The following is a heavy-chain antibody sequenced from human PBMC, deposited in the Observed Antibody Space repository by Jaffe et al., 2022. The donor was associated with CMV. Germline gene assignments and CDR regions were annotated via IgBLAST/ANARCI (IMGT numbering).Heavy chain of an antibody. V-gene: IGHV3-30*18. CDR3: ANSAYDYDFWTRPLGGFDY. Sequence: QVQLVESGGGVVQPGRSLRLSCAASGFTFSSYGMHWVRQAPGKGLEWVAVISYDGSNKYYADSVKGRFTISRDNSKNTLYLQMNSLRAEDTAVYYCANSAYDYDFWTRPLGGFDYWGQGTLVTVSS. J-gene: IGHJ4*02. CDR1: GFTFSSYG. D-gene: IGHD3-3*01. CDR2: ISYDGSNK.